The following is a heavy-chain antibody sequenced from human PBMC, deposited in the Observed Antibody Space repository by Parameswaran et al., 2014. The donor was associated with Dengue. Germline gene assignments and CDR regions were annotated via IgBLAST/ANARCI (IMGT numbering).Heavy chain of an antibody. V-gene: IGHV3-11*05. D-gene: IGHD7-27*01. J-gene: IGHJ4*02. CDR3: ARETGNRYFDY. Sequence: RWIRQPPGKGLEWVSYISSSSSYTNYADSVKGRFTISRDNAKNSLYLQMNSLRAEDTAVYYCARETGNRYFDYWGQGTLVTGLL. CDR2: ISSSSSYT.